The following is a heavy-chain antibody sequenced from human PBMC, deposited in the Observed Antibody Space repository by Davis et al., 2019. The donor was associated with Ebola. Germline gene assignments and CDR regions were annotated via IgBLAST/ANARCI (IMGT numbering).Heavy chain of an antibody. D-gene: IGHD3-10*01. J-gene: IGHJ4*02. CDR3: ARGKGVFDY. CDR2: IYYSGNS. CDR1: GFTFSSYSMN. Sequence: ESLKISCAASGFTFSSYSMNWVRQAPGKGLAWIGSIYYSGNSYYNPSLKNRVTVSVDTSKNQFSLKLSSVTAADTAVYYCARGKGVFDYWGQGTPVTVSS. V-gene: IGHV4-59*05.